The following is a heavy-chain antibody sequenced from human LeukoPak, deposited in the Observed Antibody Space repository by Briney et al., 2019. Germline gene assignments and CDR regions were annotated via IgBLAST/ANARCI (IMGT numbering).Heavy chain of an antibody. Sequence: GGSLRLSCAASGFTFDDYAMHWVRQAPGKGLEWVSGISWNSGSIGYADSVKGRLTISRDNAKNSLYRQMNSLRAEDTALYYCAKDMELSSSWFDYWGQGTLVTVSS. V-gene: IGHV3-9*01. J-gene: IGHJ4*02. D-gene: IGHD6-13*01. CDR1: GFTFDDYA. CDR2: ISWNSGSI. CDR3: AKDMELSSSWFDY.